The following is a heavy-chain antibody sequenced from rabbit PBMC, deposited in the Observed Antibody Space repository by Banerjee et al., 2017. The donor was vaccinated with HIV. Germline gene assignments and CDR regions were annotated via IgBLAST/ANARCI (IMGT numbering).Heavy chain of an antibody. V-gene: IGHV1S43*01. D-gene: IGHD6-1*01. CDR3: ARAGYAGYGYATMNLNL. CDR1: GFSFSSYYY. J-gene: IGHJ4*01. CDR2: IHTGSSGNT. Sequence: QEQLEESGGGLVKPGASLTLTCTASGFSFSSYYYICWVRQAPGKGLEWIACIHTGSSGNTYYASWANGRFTISRSTSLNTVTLQMTSLTAADTATYFCARAGYAGYGYATMNLNLWGQGTLVTVS.